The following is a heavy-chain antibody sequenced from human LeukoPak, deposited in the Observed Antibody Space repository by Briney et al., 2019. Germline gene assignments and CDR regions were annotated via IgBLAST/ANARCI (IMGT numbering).Heavy chain of an antibody. CDR3: AMEAVPYFLYFQH. CDR2: ISGSGGST. V-gene: IGHV3-23*01. J-gene: IGHJ1*01. D-gene: IGHD2-15*01. CDR1: AYSISSDD. Sequence: ETLSLTCTVSAYSISSDDYWGWIRQSPGEGLEWVSAISGSGGSTYYADSVKGRFTISRDNSKNTLYLQMNSLRAEDTAVYYCAMEAVPYFLYFQHWGQGTLVTVSS.